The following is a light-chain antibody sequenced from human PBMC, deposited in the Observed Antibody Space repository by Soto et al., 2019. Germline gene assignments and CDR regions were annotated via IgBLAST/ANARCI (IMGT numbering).Light chain of an antibody. CDR3: VQHSRFPWT. CDR2: GAT. CDR1: QGIGND. J-gene: IGKJ1*01. V-gene: IGKV1-17*01. Sequence: DIQMTQSPSSLSASVGYRVTITCRASQGIGNDLGWYQQEPGTAPKRLIYGATTLQSGVPSRFSGFGSGTEFTLTISSLQPEDYETYYCVQHSRFPWTFGQGTKVEIK.